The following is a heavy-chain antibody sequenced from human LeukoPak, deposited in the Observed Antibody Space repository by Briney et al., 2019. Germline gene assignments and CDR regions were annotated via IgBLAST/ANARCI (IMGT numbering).Heavy chain of an antibody. CDR1: GYSFTSYW. J-gene: IGHJ4*02. D-gene: IGHD3-22*01. V-gene: IGHV5-51*01. CDR2: IYPGDSDT. Sequence: GESLKISCKGSGYSFTSYWIGWVRQMPGKGLGWMGIIYPGDSDTRYSPSFQGQVTISAGKSISTAYLQWSSLKASDTAMYYCASNYYDSSGYYPVFRYWGQGTLVTVSS. CDR3: ASNYYDSSGYYPVFRY.